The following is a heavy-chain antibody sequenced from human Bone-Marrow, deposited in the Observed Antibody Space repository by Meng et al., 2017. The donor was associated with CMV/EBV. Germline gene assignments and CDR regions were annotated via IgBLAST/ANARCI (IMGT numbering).Heavy chain of an antibody. D-gene: IGHD3-22*01. Sequence: ASVKVSCKASTYTFIDHHIHWVRQAPGQGLEWMGWINPNSGGTNYAQKFQGRVTMTRDTSISTAYMELSRLRSDDTAVYYCARSNDYYDSSGYGGDAFDIWGQGTMVTVSS. J-gene: IGHJ3*02. CDR2: INPNSGGT. CDR1: TYTFIDHH. CDR3: ARSNDYYDSSGYGGDAFDI. V-gene: IGHV1-2*02.